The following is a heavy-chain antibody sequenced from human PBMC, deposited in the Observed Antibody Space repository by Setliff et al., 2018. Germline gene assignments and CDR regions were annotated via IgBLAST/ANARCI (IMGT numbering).Heavy chain of an antibody. CDR3: AREHTSDWKFDY. J-gene: IGHJ4*02. D-gene: IGHD1-1*01. Sequence: HPGGSLRLSCVTSGFTFSDHYLDWVRQAPGKGLEWVGRTKDKDKSYTTEYAASVQGRFTVSRDGSANSLFLHMNNLKTEDTAVYYCAREHTSDWKFDYWGPGTLVTVSS. CDR1: GFTFSDHY. V-gene: IGHV3-72*01. CDR2: TKDKDKSYTT.